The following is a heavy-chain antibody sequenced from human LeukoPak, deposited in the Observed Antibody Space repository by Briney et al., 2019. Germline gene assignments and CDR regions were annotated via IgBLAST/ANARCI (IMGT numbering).Heavy chain of an antibody. CDR1: GGTFSSYA. CDR3: ARDLNYGSPGPKRRNWFDP. J-gene: IGHJ5*02. Sequence: SVKVSCKASGGTFSSYAISWVRQAPGQGLEWMGGIIPIFGTANYAQKFQGRVTITADESTSTAYMELSSLRSEDTAVYYCARDLNYGSPGPKRRNWFDPWGQGTLVTVSS. D-gene: IGHD3-10*01. V-gene: IGHV1-69*13. CDR2: IIPIFGTA.